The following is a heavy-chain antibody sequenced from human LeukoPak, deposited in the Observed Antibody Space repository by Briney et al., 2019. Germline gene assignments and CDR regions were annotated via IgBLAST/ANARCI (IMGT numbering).Heavy chain of an antibody. D-gene: IGHD3-22*01. V-gene: IGHV4-34*01. J-gene: IGHJ4*02. Sequence: PSETLSLTCAVYGGSFSGYYWSWVRQPPGRGLEWIGEINHSGSTNYNPSLKSRVTISVDASKNQFSLKLSSVTAADTAVYYCARRRSDSSGYWYFDYWGQGTLVTVSS. CDR2: INHSGST. CDR3: ARRRSDSSGYWYFDY. CDR1: GGSFSGYY.